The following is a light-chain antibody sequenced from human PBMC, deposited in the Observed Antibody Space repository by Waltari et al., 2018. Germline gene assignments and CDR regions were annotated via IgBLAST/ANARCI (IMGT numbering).Light chain of an antibody. J-gene: IGLJ1*01. CDR2: DVS. Sequence: SALTQPASVSGSPGQPIPISCTGSSSDVGGYAFVSWYQQHPCKVHRLIIYDVSHRPSGVSTRFSGSKSGNTASLTISGLRSEDEAYYYCNSYTSSNTRVFGTGTRVTVL. CDR3: NSYTSSNTRV. V-gene: IGLV2-14*03. CDR1: SSDVGGYAF.